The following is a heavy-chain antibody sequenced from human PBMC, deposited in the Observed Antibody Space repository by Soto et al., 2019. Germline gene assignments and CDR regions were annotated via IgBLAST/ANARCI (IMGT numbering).Heavy chain of an antibody. J-gene: IGHJ6*03. CDR2: INHSGST. Sequence: LSLTCAVYGGSFSGYYWSWIRQPPGKGLEWIGEINHSGSTNYNPSLKSRVTISVDTSKNQFSLKLSSVTAAETAVYYCARGRGSSYMDVWGKGTTVTVSS. CDR1: GGSFSGYY. D-gene: IGHD3-10*01. V-gene: IGHV4-34*01. CDR3: ARGRGSSYMDV.